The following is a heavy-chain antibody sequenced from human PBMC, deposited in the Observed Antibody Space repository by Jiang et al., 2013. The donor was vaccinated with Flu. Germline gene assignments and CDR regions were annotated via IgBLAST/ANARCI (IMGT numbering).Heavy chain of an antibody. J-gene: IGHJ3*02. Sequence: LLKPSETLSLTCTVSGGSSSIYYWSWIRQSPGKGLEWIAYIHSSGSTSYNPSLKSRIRISLDTSKNQVSLRLSSVTAADTAIYYCATGTVVVAAFNIWGRGTMVTVSS. CDR2: IHSSGST. V-gene: IGHV4-59*01. CDR1: GGSSSIYY. D-gene: IGHD2-15*01. CDR3: ATGTVVVAAFNI.